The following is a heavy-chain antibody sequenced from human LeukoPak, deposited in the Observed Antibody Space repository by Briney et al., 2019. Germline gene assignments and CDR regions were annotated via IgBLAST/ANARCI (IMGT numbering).Heavy chain of an antibody. CDR2: MYHSGST. J-gene: IGHJ3*02. V-gene: IGHV4-38-2*01. D-gene: IGHD2-2*01. Sequence: PSETLSLTCAVSGYSISSGYYWGWIRQPPGKGLEWIGSMYHSGSTNYNPSLKSRVTISVDTSKNQFSLKLNSVTAADTAVYYCARRRCSSTSCYPFDDFDIWGPGTMVTVFS. CDR3: ARRRCSSTSCYPFDDFDI. CDR1: GYSISSGYY.